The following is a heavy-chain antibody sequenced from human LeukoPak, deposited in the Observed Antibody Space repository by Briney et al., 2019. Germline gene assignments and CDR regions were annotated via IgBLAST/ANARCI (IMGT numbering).Heavy chain of an antibody. CDR3: AKSQSDTAMAMEVLDY. D-gene: IGHD5-18*01. V-gene: IGHV3-23*01. J-gene: IGHJ4*02. Sequence: GGSLRLSCAASGFSFSNYAMSWVRQAPGKGLEWVSGISGSGGNTYYADSVKGRFTISRDNSKNTLYLQMNSLRAEDTAVYYCAKSQSDTAMAMEVLDYWGQGTLVTVSS. CDR2: ISGSGGNT. CDR1: GFSFSNYA.